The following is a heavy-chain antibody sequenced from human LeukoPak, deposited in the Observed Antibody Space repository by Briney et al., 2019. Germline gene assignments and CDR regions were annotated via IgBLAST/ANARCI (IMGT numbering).Heavy chain of an antibody. CDR3: AKDQRSAFDI. CDR1: GFTVSSNY. D-gene: IGHD6-25*01. CDR2: IRYDGSNK. Sequence: GGSLRLSCAASGFTVSSNYMTWVRQAPGKGLEWVAFIRYDGSNKYYADSVKGRFTISRDNSKNTLYLQMNSLRAEDTAVYYCAKDQRSAFDIWGQGTMVTVSS. J-gene: IGHJ3*02. V-gene: IGHV3-30*02.